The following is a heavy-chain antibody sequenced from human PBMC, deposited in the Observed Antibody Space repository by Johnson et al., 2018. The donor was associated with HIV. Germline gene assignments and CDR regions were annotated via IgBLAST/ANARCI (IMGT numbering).Heavy chain of an antibody. CDR2: ISYDGSNK. D-gene: IGHD3-16*01. Sequence: QVQLVESGGGLVQPGGSLRLSCVASGFSFSSYGMHWVRQAPGKGLEWVALISYDGSNKYYADSVEGRFTISRVNSKNTLYLQMNSLKTEDTAVYYCTTDPHTGGRRTDIWGQGTMVTVSS. V-gene: IGHV3-30*03. J-gene: IGHJ3*02. CDR1: GFSFSSYG. CDR3: TTDPHTGGRRTDI.